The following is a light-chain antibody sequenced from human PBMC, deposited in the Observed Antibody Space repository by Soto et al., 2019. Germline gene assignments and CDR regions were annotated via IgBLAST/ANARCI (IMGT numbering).Light chain of an antibody. V-gene: IGKV3-15*01. CDR1: QSVSSY. CDR3: QQYNNWPET. CDR2: DAS. J-gene: IGKJ1*01. Sequence: EIVLPQSPATLSLSPGDRATLSCRASQSVSSYLAWYQQKPGQAPRLLIYDASNRATGIPARFSGSGSGTEFTLTISSLQSEDFAVYYCQQYNNWPETFGQGTKVDI.